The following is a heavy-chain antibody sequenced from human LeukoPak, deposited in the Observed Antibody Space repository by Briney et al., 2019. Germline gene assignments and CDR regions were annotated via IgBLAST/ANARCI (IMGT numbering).Heavy chain of an antibody. Sequence: GGSLRLSCAASGFTFSSYEMNWVRQAPGKGLDWVSYISTSGSTIYYADSVKGRFTISRDNAKNSLYLQMNSLRAEDTAVYYCAKEAIVAPPDYWGQGTLVTVSS. D-gene: IGHD5-12*01. CDR1: GFTFSSYE. J-gene: IGHJ4*02. CDR2: ISTSGSTI. V-gene: IGHV3-48*03. CDR3: AKEAIVAPPDY.